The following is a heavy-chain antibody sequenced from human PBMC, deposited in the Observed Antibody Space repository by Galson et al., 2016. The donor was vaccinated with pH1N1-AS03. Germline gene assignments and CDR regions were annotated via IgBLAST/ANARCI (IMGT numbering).Heavy chain of an antibody. D-gene: IGHD1-26*01. V-gene: IGHV4-4*09. CDR1: GDSTFDYY. Sequence: ETLSLTCTVSGDSTFDYYWNWIRQPPGKGLEWIGYIQTTGNTKYNPSLKSRVTMSIDTSKNQFSLHLMSVTAADTALYYCARHVSGSDPNNLDYWGQGTLVIVSS. CDR3: ARHVSGSDPNNLDY. J-gene: IGHJ4*02. CDR2: IQTTGNT.